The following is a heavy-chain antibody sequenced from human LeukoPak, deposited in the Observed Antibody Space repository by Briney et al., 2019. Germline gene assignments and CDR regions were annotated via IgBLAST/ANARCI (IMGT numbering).Heavy chain of an antibody. J-gene: IGHJ4*02. CDR2: VHYSGTT. CDR1: DGSITNYD. Sequence: PSETLSLTCTVSDGSITNYDWSWVRQPPGKGLEFIGHVHYSGTTNYNPSLRSRVTISIDTSKKHFFLKLKPVTAADTAVYYCATGYGDFRVEGRYFYSWGQGTLVTVSS. D-gene: IGHD4-17*01. V-gene: IGHV4-59*01. CDR3: ATGYGDFRVEGRYFYS.